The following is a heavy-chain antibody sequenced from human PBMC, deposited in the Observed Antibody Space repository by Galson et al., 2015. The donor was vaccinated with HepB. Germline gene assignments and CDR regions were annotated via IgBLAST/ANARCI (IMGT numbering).Heavy chain of an antibody. CDR2: ISSSSSTI. Sequence: SLRLSCAASGFTFSSYSMNWVRQAPGKGLEWVSYISSSSSTIYYADSVKGRFTISRDNAKNTLYLQMNSLRDEGTAVYYCARVGYSYGYLFDYWGQGTLVTVSS. D-gene: IGHD5-18*01. CDR3: ARVGYSYGYLFDY. V-gene: IGHV3-48*02. J-gene: IGHJ4*02. CDR1: GFTFSSYS.